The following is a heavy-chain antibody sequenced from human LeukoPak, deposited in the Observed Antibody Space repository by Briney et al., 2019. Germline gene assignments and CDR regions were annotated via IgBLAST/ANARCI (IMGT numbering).Heavy chain of an antibody. CDR3: ARGGGGYSGSYYDVYYYMDV. J-gene: IGHJ6*03. CDR2: IYYSGST. D-gene: IGHD1-26*01. V-gene: IGHV4-59*01. CDR1: GGSISSYY. Sequence: PSETLSLTCTVSGGSISSYYWSWIRQPPGKGLEWIGYIYYSGSTNYNSSLKSRVTISVDTSKNQFSLKLSSVTAADTAVYYCARGGGGYSGSYYDVYYYMDVWGKGTTVTVSS.